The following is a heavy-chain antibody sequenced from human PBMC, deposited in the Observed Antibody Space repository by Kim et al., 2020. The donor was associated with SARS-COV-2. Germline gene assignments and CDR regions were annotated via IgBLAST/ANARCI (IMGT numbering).Heavy chain of an antibody. Sequence: GGSLRLSCAASGFTFSTYAMHWVRQAPGKGLEWVAVISYDGSDKYYADSVKGRFTISRDNSKNTLYLQMNSLRAEDTAVYYCARDVMAAGGLAGGMDVWGEGTGVTVSS. D-gene: IGHD2-8*01. CDR1: GFTFSTYA. V-gene: IGHV3-30-3*01. CDR2: ISYDGSDK. CDR3: ARDVMAAGGLAGGMDV. J-gene: IGHJ6*04.